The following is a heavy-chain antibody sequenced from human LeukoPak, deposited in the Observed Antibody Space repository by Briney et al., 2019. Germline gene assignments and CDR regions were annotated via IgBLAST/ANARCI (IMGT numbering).Heavy chain of an antibody. V-gene: IGHV4-39*01. D-gene: IGHD3-3*01. CDR2: IYYSGRT. J-gene: IGHJ4*02. Sequence: SETLSLTCTVSGGSISSSSYYWGWIRQPPGKGREWIGSIYYSGRTYYNPSLKSRVTISVDTSKNQFSLKLSSVTAADTAVYYCARQWGHYDFWSGYQYYFDYWGQGTLVTVSS. CDR3: ARQWGHYDFWSGYQYYFDY. CDR1: GGSISSSSYY.